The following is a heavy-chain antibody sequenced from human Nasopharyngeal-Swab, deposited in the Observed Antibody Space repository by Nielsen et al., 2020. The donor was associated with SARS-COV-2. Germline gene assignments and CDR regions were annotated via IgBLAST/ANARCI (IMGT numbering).Heavy chain of an antibody. Sequence: GESLKISCAASGFTVSSNYMSWVRQAPGKGLEWVSVIYSGGSTYYADSVKGRFTISRDNSKHTLYLQMNSLRAEDTAVYYCARATPTYSGGDFDYWGQGTLVTVSS. V-gene: IGHV3-53*01. CDR1: GFTVSSNY. CDR3: ARATPTYSGGDFDY. D-gene: IGHD2-15*01. J-gene: IGHJ4*02. CDR2: IYSGGST.